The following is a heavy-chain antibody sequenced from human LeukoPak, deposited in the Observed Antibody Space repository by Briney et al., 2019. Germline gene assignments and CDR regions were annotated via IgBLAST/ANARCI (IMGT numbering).Heavy chain of an antibody. V-gene: IGHV3-74*01. CDR1: GFSLSNYW. CDR3: VRSLRSADF. J-gene: IGHJ4*02. Sequence: GGSLRLSCAASGFSLSNYWMHWVRQAPRKGLMWVSQISPDGSQTFYADSVKGRFTISRDNAKSTLYLQMDSLRAEDTALYYCVRSLRSADFWGQGTLVAVSS. CDR2: ISPDGSQT.